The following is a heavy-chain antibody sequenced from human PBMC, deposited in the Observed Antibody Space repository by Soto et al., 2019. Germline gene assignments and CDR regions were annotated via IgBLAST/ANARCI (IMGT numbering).Heavy chain of an antibody. CDR3: ARVHQWCMHCLDV. J-gene: IGHJ6*02. CDR2: ISSSSSYI. Sequence: EVQLVESGGGLVKPGGSLRLSCAGSGFTFSTYNMNWVRQAPGKGLEWVSSISSSSSYIYYADSVKGRFTISRDNARNSLYLQMNSLRAEDTAVFYCARVHQWCMHCLDVWGHGTTVTVSS. V-gene: IGHV3-21*01. D-gene: IGHD2-8*01. CDR1: GFTFSTYN.